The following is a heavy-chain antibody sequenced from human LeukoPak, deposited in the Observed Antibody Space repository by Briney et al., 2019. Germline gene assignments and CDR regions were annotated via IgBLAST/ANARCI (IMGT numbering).Heavy chain of an antibody. CDR3: AREECSGGSCLTYFDY. CDR2: INPNSGGT. V-gene: IGHV1-2*02. Sequence: ASVKVSCKASGYTFTGYYIHWVRQAPGQGLEWMGWINPNSGGTNYAQKFQGRVTMTRDTSISTAYMELSRLRFDDTAVYYCAREECSGGSCLTYFDYWGQGTLVTVSS. J-gene: IGHJ4*02. D-gene: IGHD2-15*01. CDR1: GYTFTGYY.